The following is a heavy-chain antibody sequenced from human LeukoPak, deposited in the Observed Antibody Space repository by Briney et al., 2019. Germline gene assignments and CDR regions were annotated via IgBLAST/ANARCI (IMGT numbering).Heavy chain of an antibody. CDR2: ISVRSNYR. V-gene: IGHV3-21*01. CDR3: VRLRRNNGRRGYYYYYDY. Sequence: PGGSLTLSCAASGYTFSDFSVNWVRQAPGKGLEWVSSISVRSNYRYYADSVRGRFTISRDDARDSLFLQMNSLRAEDTAVYFCVRLRRNNGRRGYYYYYDYGGQGTLVTVSS. J-gene: IGHJ4*02. CDR1: GYTFSDFS. D-gene: IGHD3-22*01.